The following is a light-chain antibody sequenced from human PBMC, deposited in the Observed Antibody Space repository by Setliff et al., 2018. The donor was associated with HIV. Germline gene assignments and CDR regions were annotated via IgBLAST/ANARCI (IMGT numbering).Light chain of an antibody. CDR3: SSYTSNFILG. CDR1: SSDVGDYNL. CDR2: EVT. J-gene: IGLJ3*02. Sequence: QSVLTQPASVSGSPGQSITISCTGTSSDVGDYNLVSWYQHHPGEAPKLLIYEVTSRPSGVSGRFSGSKSGNTASLTISGLQAADEADHYCSSYTSNFILGFGGGTKVTVL. V-gene: IGLV2-14*01.